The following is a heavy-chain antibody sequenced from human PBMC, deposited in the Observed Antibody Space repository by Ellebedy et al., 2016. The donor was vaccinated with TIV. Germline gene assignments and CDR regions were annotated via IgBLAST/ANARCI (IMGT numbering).Heavy chain of an antibody. J-gene: IGHJ4*02. CDR2: IYYSGST. CDR1: GASISSDY. CDR3: ARTWGSYRYHFDY. Sequence: MPSETLSLTCTVSGASISSDYWSWIRQPPGKGLEWIGYIYYSGSTNYNPSLKSRVTISVDTSKKHFSLKLSSVTAADTAVYYCARTWGSYRYHFDYWGQGTLVTVSS. D-gene: IGHD3-16*02. V-gene: IGHV4-59*08.